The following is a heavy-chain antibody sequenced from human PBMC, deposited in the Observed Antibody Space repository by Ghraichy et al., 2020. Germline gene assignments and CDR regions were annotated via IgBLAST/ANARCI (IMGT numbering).Heavy chain of an antibody. D-gene: IGHD2-8*02. Sequence: SETLSLTCAVYGGSFSGYYWSWIRQPPGKGLEWIGEINHSGSTNYNPSLKSRVTISVDTSKNQFSLKLSSVTAADTAVYYCARGYIVLVTRPGWFDPWGQGTLITVSS. CDR3: ARGYIVLVTRPGWFDP. J-gene: IGHJ5*02. CDR1: GGSFSGYY. V-gene: IGHV4-34*01. CDR2: INHSGST.